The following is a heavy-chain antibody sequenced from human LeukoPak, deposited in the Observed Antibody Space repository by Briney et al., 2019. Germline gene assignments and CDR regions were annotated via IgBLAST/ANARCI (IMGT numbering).Heavy chain of an antibody. CDR2: IYSGGST. Sequence: GGSLRLSCAASGFTVSSNYMSWVRQAPGKGLEWVSVIYSGGSTYYADSVKGRFTISRDNSKNTLYLQMNSLRAEDTAVYYCARESGGDYYYYGMDVWGQGTTVTVS. CDR1: GFTVSSNY. J-gene: IGHJ6*02. CDR3: ARESGGDYYYYGMDV. V-gene: IGHV3-66*01. D-gene: IGHD2-21*01.